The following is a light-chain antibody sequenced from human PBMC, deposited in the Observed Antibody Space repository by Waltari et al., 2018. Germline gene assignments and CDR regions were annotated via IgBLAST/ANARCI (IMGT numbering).Light chain of an antibody. CDR1: QSVSSN. CDR2: GAS. V-gene: IGKV3-15*01. J-gene: IGKJ4*01. Sequence: EIVMTQSPATLSVSPGERATLSCRASQSVSSNLACYQQKPGQAPRLLIYGASTRPTGIPARFSGSGSSTEFTLTISSMQSEDFAVYYCQQYNNWPPLTFGGGTKVEIK. CDR3: QQYNNWPPLT.